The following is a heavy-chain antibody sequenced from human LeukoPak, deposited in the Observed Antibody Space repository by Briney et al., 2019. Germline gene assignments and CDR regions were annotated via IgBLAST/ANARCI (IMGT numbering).Heavy chain of an antibody. CDR1: GHSVSSGPYF. CDR2: IYTSGTT. D-gene: IGHD3-10*01. Sequence: PSQTLSLTCTVSGHSVSSGPYFWRWVRQPAGKGLEWIGRIYTSGTTYYTPSLESRLTISADTSKNQFSLKLSSVTAADTALYYCARERAGEGALDIWGQGTMVTVSS. V-gene: IGHV4-61*02. CDR3: ARERAGEGALDI. J-gene: IGHJ3*02.